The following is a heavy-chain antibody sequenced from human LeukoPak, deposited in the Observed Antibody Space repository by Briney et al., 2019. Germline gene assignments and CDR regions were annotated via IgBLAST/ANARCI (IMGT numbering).Heavy chain of an antibody. D-gene: IGHD1-26*01. CDR2: IYYSGST. V-gene: IGHV4-31*09. J-gene: IGHJ6*02. CDR3: REERRRTSGSYGMYDYYGMDV. CDR1: GGSISSGGYY. Sequence: PSETLSLTCTVSGGSISSGGYYWSWIRQHPGKGLEWIGYIYYSGSTYYNPSLKSRVTISIDTSKNHFSLKLISVTAADTAVYYCREERRRTSGSYGMYDYYGMDVWGQGTTVTVSS.